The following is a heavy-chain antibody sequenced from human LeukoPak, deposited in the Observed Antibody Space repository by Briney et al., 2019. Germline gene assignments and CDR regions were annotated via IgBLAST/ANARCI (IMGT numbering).Heavy chain of an antibody. V-gene: IGHV3-11*01. CDR2: IISSGSTR. Sequence: SGGSLRLSCAASGFTFSDYYMSWIRQAPGKGLEWVSYIISSGSTRYYADSVKGRFTISRDNAKNSLHLQMNSLRAEDTAVYYCARVRLWFGEPKDIGFDPWGQGTLVTVSS. CDR3: ARVRLWFGEPKDIGFDP. D-gene: IGHD3-10*01. J-gene: IGHJ5*02. CDR1: GFTFSDYY.